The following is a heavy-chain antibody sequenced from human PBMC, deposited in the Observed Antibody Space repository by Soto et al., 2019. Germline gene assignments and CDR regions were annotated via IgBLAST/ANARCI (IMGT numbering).Heavy chain of an antibody. V-gene: IGHV3-48*02. J-gene: IGHJ6*02. CDR3: SRDFLVSSSNWLLLMSEAYYYYYGMDV. CDR2: ISSSSSTI. CDR1: GFTFSSYS. D-gene: IGHD3-22*01. Sequence: GGSLRLSCAASGFTFSSYSMNWVRQAPGKGLEWVSYISSSSSTIYYADSVKGRFTISRDNAKNSLYLQMNSLRDEDTAVYYCSRDFLVSSSNWLLLMSEAYYYYYGMDVWGQGTTVTVSS.